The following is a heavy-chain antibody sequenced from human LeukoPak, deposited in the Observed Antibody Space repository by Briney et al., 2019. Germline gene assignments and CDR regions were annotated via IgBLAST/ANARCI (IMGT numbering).Heavy chain of an antibody. V-gene: IGHV3-30*04. J-gene: IGHJ6*02. CDR2: ISYDGSDK. Sequence: GGSLRLSCAASGFTFSSYAMHWVRQAPGKGLEWVAVISYDGSDKYYADSVKGRFTISRDNSKNTLYLQMNSLRAEDTAVYYCARGPYYYGMDVWGQGTTVTVSS. CDR1: GFTFSSYA. CDR3: ARGPYYYGMDV.